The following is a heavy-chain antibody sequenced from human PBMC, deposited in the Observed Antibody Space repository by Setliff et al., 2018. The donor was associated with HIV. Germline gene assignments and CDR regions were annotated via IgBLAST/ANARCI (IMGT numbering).Heavy chain of an antibody. CDR3: ARDRYSGSSTDY. D-gene: IGHD1-26*01. V-gene: IGHV3-21*01. CDR2: ISSSSSYT. J-gene: IGHJ4*02. Sequence: GESLKISCAASGFTFSSYSMNWVRQAPGKGLEWVSYISSSSSYTHYADSVTGRLTISRDNVKNSLYLQMNSLRAEDTAVYYCARDRYSGSSTDYWGQGTLVTVSS. CDR1: GFTFSSYS.